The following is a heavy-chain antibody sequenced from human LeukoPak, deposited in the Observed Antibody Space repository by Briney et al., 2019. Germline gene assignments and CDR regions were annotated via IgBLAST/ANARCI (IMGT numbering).Heavy chain of an antibody. Sequence: GGSLRLSCAASGFTFSTYAMNWVPHAPGKGLEWVSGISGSGGTTYYADSVKGRFTISRDNSKNTLYLQMNYLRAEDTALYYCAKNIAAPTTPFDYWGQGTLVTVSS. CDR3: AKNIAAPTTPFDY. V-gene: IGHV3-23*01. J-gene: IGHJ4*02. CDR1: GFTFSTYA. D-gene: IGHD6-13*01. CDR2: ISGSGGTT.